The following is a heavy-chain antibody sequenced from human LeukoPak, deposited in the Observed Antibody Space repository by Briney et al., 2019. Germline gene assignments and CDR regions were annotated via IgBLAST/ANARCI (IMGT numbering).Heavy chain of an antibody. D-gene: IGHD3-10*01. Sequence: ASVTVSCKASGYTFTSYDINWVGQATGQGRGGVGWMNPNSGNTGYAQKFQGRVTMTSNTSISTAYMELSSLRSEDTAVYYCARARAMVRGVISYYFDYWGQGTLVTVSS. CDR3: ARARAMVRGVISYYFDY. CDR1: GYTFTSYD. J-gene: IGHJ4*02. V-gene: IGHV1-8*01. CDR2: MNPNSGNT.